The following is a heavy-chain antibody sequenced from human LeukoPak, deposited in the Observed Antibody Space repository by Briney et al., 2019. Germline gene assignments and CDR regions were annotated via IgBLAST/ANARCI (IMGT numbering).Heavy chain of an antibody. Sequence: GGSLRLSCAASGFTFSSYAMSWGRQAPGKGLEWVSTISGSGGTTYYADSVKGRFTISRDNSNKTLHLQMDSLRAEDTAVYYCAKGPYYYGSGNYYNPFDPWGQGTLVTVSS. J-gene: IGHJ5*02. CDR3: AKGPYYYGSGNYYNPFDP. CDR1: GFTFSSYA. CDR2: ISGSGGTT. D-gene: IGHD3-10*01. V-gene: IGHV3-23*01.